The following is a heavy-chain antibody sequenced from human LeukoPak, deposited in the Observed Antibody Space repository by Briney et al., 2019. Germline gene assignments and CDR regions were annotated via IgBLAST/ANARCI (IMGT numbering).Heavy chain of an antibody. D-gene: IGHD3-22*01. Sequence: ASVKVSCKASGYTFTSYGISWVRQAPGQGLEWMGWISAYNGNTNYAQKLQGRVTMTTDTSTSTAYMELRSLRSDDTAVYYCARDGYYYDSSTPSYWGQGTLVTVSS. CDR3: ARDGYYYDSSTPSY. CDR2: ISAYNGNT. CDR1: GYTFTSYG. V-gene: IGHV1-18*01. J-gene: IGHJ4*02.